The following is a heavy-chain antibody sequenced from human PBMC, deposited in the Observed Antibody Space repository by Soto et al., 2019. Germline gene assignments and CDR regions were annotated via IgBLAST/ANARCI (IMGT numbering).Heavy chain of an antibody. CDR1: GGSITNYL. CDR2: IYYSGTT. D-gene: IGHD3-10*01. V-gene: IGHV4-59*01. J-gene: IGHJ5*02. CDR3: ARVYGSGSLTNWFDP. Sequence: LSLTCPVSGGSITNYLWSWIRQSPGKGLEWIGYIYYSGTTNYNPSLMSRVTISVDTSKNHFSLKLTSVTAADTAVYYCARVYGSGSLTNWFDPWGRGTLVTVSS.